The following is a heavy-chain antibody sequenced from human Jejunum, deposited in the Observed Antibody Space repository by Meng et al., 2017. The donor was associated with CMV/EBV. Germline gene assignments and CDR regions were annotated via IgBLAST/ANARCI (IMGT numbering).Heavy chain of an antibody. CDR2: ISSSGTT. J-gene: IGHJ6*02. Sequence: IGSFYWTWIRQTPEKGLEWIGYISSSGTTNYNPSLKSRLTTSVDASQNQFSLNLRSVTAADTAVYHCARGRVYYYGWNPPYAMDVWGRGTTVTVSS. D-gene: IGHD3-10*01. V-gene: IGHV4-59*01. CDR3: ARGRVYYYGWNPPYAMDV. CDR1: IGSFY.